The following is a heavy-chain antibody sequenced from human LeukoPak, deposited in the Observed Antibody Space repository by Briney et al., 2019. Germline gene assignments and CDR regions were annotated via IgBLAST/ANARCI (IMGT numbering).Heavy chain of an antibody. V-gene: IGHV4-59*01. CDR2: IYYSGST. CDR1: GGSISSYY. J-gene: IGHJ4*02. D-gene: IGHD3-10*01. Sequence: PSETLSLTCTVSGGSISSYYWSWIRQPPGKGLEWIGYIYYSGSTNYNPSLKSRVTISVDTSKNQFSLKLSSVTAADTAVYYCARAVLGDYGAGRGVFDYWGQGTLVTVPS. CDR3: ARAVLGDYGAGRGVFDY.